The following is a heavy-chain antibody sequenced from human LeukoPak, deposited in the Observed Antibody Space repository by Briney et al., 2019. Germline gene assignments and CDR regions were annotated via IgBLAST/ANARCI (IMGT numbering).Heavy chain of an antibody. D-gene: IGHD1-26*01. CDR2: ISYDASNK. Sequence: GGSLRLSCAPSGFTFNDYAMHWVRQAPGKGPEWVAVISYDASNKFYADSVKGRFTISRDNSKNTLYLQMNSLRAEDTAVYYCARLGMGSTGADYWGQGTLVTVSS. V-gene: IGHV3-30*04. CDR3: ARLGMGSTGADY. J-gene: IGHJ4*02. CDR1: GFTFNDYA.